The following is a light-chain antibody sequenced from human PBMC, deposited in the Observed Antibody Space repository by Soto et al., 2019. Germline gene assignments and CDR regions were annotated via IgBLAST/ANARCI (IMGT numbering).Light chain of an antibody. J-gene: IGLJ3*02. CDR1: SSDVGSYNL. Sequence: QSALTQPASVSGSPGQSITISCTGTSSDVGSYNLVSWYQHHPGKAPKVMIYEVSKQPSGVSNRFSGSKSGNTASLTISGLQAEDEADYYCCSYAGIYTWVFGGGTKLTVL. CDR3: CSYAGIYTWV. CDR2: EVS. V-gene: IGLV2-23*02.